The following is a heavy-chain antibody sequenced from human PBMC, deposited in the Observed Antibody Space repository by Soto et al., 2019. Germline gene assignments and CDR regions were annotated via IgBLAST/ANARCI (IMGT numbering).Heavy chain of an antibody. CDR1: GGAISIYY. CDR2: IYTSGST. J-gene: IGHJ6*02. V-gene: IGHV4-4*07. CDR3: ARDLTLYYGSGSHNYGMDA. Sequence: SETLSLTCTVSGGAISIYYWSLIRQPAGKGLEWIGRIYTSGSTNYNPSLKSRVTMSVDTCKNQFSLKLSSVTAADTAVYYCARDLTLYYGSGSHNYGMDAWGQGTTAPVSS. D-gene: IGHD3-10*01.